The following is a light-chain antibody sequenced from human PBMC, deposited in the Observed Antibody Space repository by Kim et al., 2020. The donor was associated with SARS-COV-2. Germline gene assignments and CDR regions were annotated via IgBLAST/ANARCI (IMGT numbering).Light chain of an antibody. CDR3: ATWDSGLKSVL. CDR2: DND. V-gene: IGLV1-51*01. Sequence: GKKVTISCSGSTSNIGNNYVSWYQQLPGTAPTLVIFDNDKRPSGIPDRFSGSKSGTSATLDISGLQTGDEADYYCATWDSGLKSVLFGGGTQLTVL. CDR1: TSNIGNNY. J-gene: IGLJ2*01.